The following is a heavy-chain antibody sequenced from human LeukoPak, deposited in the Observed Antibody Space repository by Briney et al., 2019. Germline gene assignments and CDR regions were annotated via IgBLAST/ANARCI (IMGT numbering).Heavy chain of an antibody. J-gene: IGHJ3*02. CDR3: ASDPPWQNDAFDI. CDR1: GFTFSSYA. Sequence: QTGGSLRLSCAASGFTFSSYAMSWVRQAPGKGLEWVSAISGSGGSTYYADSVKGRFTISRDNSKNTLYLQMNSLRAEDTAVYFCASDPPWQNDAFDIWGQGTMVTVSS. V-gene: IGHV3-23*01. CDR2: ISGSGGST.